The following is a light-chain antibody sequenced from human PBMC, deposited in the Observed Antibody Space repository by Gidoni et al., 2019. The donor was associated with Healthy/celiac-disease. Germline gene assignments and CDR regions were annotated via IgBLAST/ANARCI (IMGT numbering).Light chain of an antibody. Sequence: EIVMTQSPATLSVSPGERATLSCRASQSVSSNLAWYQQKPGQAPRRLIYGASTRATGIPARFRGSGSGTEFTLTISSLQSEDFAVYYCQQYNNWPPWTCGQGTKVEIK. J-gene: IGKJ1*01. CDR3: QQYNNWPPWT. CDR1: QSVSSN. V-gene: IGKV3-15*01. CDR2: GAS.